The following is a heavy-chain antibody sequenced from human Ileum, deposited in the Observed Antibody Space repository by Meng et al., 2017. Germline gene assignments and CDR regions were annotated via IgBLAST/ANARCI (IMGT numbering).Heavy chain of an antibody. CDR1: GDSVSSNSAA. J-gene: IGHJ4*02. Sequence: QVQLQQPGPGLVKPSQTRSLTCAISGDSVSSNSAAWNWIRQSPSRGLEWLGRTYYRSKWFNEYAVSVKSRITINPDTSENQFSLQLNSVTPEDAAVYYCARGGGSYYHFDYWGQGTLVTVSS. D-gene: IGHD1-26*01. V-gene: IGHV6-1*01. CDR3: ARGGGSYYHFDY. CDR2: TYYRSKWFN.